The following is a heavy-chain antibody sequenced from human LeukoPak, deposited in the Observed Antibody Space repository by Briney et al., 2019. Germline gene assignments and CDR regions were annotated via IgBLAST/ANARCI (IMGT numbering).Heavy chain of an antibody. Sequence: SETLSLTCTVSGASITSGGYYWTWIRQPAGKGLEWIGRIHSSASTIYNPSLKSRVTISVSTSKNQFSLKLNSVTAADTAVYYCARSAGAGSYVWFDPWGQGTQVTVSS. V-gene: IGHV4-61*02. CDR2: IHSSAST. CDR1: GASITSGGYY. D-gene: IGHD3-10*01. J-gene: IGHJ5*02. CDR3: ARSAGAGSYVWFDP.